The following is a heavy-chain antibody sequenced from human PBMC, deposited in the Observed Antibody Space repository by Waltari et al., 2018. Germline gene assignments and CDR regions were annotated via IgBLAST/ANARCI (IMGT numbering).Heavy chain of an antibody. CDR1: GYTFTGYY. CDR3: ARDRIRIAAAGTDGGWFDP. V-gene: IGHV1-2*02. J-gene: IGHJ5*02. Sequence: QVQLVQSGAEVKKPGASVKVSCKASGYTFTGYYMHWVRQAPGQGLEWMGWINPNSGGKNYGQKFQGRVTMTRDTSISTAYMELSRLRSDDTAVYYCARDRIRIAAAGTDGGWFDPWGQGTLVTVSS. CDR2: INPNSGGK. D-gene: IGHD6-13*01.